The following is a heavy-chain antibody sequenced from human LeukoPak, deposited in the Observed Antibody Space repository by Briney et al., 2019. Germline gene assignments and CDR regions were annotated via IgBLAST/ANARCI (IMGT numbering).Heavy chain of an antibody. CDR1: GFTFSSYW. Sequence: GGALRLSCAASGFTFSSYWMSWGRQAPGKGLEWVANIKKDGSEKYYVDSVKGRVTISRDNAKTSLYLQMNSLRAEDTAVYSCARDLSGVTVYTYGRGIDYWGQGTLVTVSS. V-gene: IGHV3-7*01. CDR3: ARDLSGVTVYTYGRGIDY. D-gene: IGHD5-18*01. J-gene: IGHJ4*02. CDR2: IKKDGSEK.